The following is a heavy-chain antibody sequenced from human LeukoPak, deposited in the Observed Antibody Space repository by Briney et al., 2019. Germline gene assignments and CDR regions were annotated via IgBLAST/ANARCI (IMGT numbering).Heavy chain of an antibody. J-gene: IGHJ4*02. D-gene: IGHD2-2*01. V-gene: IGHV3-74*01. Sequence: GGSLRLACAASGFTFSNYWMHWVRQAPGKGLVWVSRINTDGSSTSYADSVKGRFTISRDNAKNTLYLQMNSLRAEDTAVYYCARDLRYCSSTRCYDPNFDYWGQGTLVTVSS. CDR1: GFTFSNYW. CDR2: INTDGSST. CDR3: ARDLRYCSSTRCYDPNFDY.